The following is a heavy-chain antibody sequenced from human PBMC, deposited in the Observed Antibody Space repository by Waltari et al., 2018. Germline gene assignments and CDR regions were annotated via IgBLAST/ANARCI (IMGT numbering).Heavy chain of an antibody. CDR3: AREGSGSYYYYGMDV. CDR2: ISYDGSNK. V-gene: IGHV3-30*01. J-gene: IGHJ6*02. Sequence: QVQLVESGGGVVQPGRSLRLSCTASGFTFRSYALPGVPQSTGKGLELVAVISYDGSNKYYADSVKGRFTISRDNYKNTLYLQMNSLRAEDTAVYYCAREGSGSYYYYGMDVWGQGTTVTVSS. D-gene: IGHD1-26*01. CDR1: GFTFRSYA.